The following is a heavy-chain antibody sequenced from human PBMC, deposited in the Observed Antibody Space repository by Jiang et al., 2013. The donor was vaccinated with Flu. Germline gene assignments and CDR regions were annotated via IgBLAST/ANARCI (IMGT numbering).Heavy chain of an antibody. V-gene: IGHV1-69*01. CDR1: GGTFSSYA. D-gene: IGHD1-7*01. J-gene: IGHJ6*02. CDR3: ARRIVITGTTRPLYGMDV. CDR2: IIPIFGIA. Sequence: GAEVKKPGSSVKVSCKASGGTFSSYAISWVRQAPGQGLEWMGGIIPIFGIANYAQKFQGRVTITADESTSTAYMELSSLRSEDTAVYYCARRIVITGTTRPLYGMDVWGQGTTVTVSS.